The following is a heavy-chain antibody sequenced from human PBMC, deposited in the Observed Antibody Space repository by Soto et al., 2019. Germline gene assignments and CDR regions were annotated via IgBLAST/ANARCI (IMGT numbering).Heavy chain of an antibody. CDR2: IIPIFGTA. Sequence: ASVKVSCKASGGTFSSYAISWVRQAPGQGLEWMGGIIPIFGTANYAQKFQGRVTITADESTSTAYMELSSLRSEDTAVYYCARPGIAAAGTWYYYGMDVWGQGTTVTVSS. J-gene: IGHJ6*02. CDR1: GGTFSSYA. D-gene: IGHD6-13*01. V-gene: IGHV1-69*13. CDR3: ARPGIAAAGTWYYYGMDV.